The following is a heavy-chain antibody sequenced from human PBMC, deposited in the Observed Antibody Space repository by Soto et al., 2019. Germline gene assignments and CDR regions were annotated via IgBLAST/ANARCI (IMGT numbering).Heavy chain of an antibody. J-gene: IGHJ4*02. CDR3: AKTYCNSATCYSGIFDS. CDR2: MNPDSGNT. Sequence: ASVKVSCKASGYSFANYDINWVRQATGQGLEWMGWMNPDSGNTGYAQKFQGRVTMTRDTSSSTAYMELSSLRSDDTAAYFCAKTYCNSATCYSGIFDSWGQGTLVTAPQ. D-gene: IGHD2-2*02. V-gene: IGHV1-8*01. CDR1: GYSFANYD.